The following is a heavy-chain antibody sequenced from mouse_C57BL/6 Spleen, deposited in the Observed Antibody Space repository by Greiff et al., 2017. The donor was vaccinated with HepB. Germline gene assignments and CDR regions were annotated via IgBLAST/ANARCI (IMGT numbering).Heavy chain of an antibody. CDR3: ARSPYYYGSSGYFDV. CDR1: GYTFTSYG. CDR2: IYIGNGYT. D-gene: IGHD1-1*01. J-gene: IGHJ1*03. Sequence: DVKLQESGAELVRPGSSVKMSCKTSGYTFTSYGINWVKQRPGQGLEWIGYIYIGNGYTEYNEKFKGKATLTSDTSSSTAYMQLSSLTSEDSAIYFCARSPYYYGSSGYFDVWGTGTTVTVSS. V-gene: IGHV1-58*01.